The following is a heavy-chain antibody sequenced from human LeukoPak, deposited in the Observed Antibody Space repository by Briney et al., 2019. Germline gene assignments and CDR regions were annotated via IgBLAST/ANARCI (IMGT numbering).Heavy chain of an antibody. Sequence: GGSLRLSCAASGFTFTSYSMNWVRQAPGKGLEWISYISSSSSTIYYADSVKGRFTISRDNAKNSLYLQMNSLRAEDTAVYYCARETYFGSGTYLNFDSWGQGTLVTVSS. D-gene: IGHD3-10*01. CDR3: ARETYFGSGTYLNFDS. CDR2: ISSSSSTI. V-gene: IGHV3-48*01. J-gene: IGHJ4*02. CDR1: GFTFTSYS.